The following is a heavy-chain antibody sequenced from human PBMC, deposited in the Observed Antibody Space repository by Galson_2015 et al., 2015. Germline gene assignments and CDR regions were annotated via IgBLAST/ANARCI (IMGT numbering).Heavy chain of an antibody. CDR3: ARDRGQRAIFDYFGMDV. D-gene: IGHD1-26*01. V-gene: IGHV3-30*04. J-gene: IGHJ6*02. CDR1: GFTFSTYA. CDR2: VSYDGKNE. Sequence: SLRLSCAASGFTFSTYAMHWVRQAPGKGLEWVTVVSYDGKNEHYTDSVQGRFTISRDNSKNTLFLQMDFLRAEDTAVYYCARDRGQRAIFDYFGMDVWGQGTTVAVSS.